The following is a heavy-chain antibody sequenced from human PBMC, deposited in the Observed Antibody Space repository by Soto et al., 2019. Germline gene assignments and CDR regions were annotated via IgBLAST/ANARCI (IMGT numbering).Heavy chain of an antibody. D-gene: IGHD2-15*01. CDR1: GFTFSSYG. CDR3: ARALKGYCSGGSCSVFDY. Sequence: QVQLVESGGGVVQPGRSLRLSCAASGFTFSSYGMHWVRQAPGKGLEWVAVIWYDGSNKYYADSVKGRFTSSRDNSKNTLYLQMNSLRAEDTAVYYCARALKGYCSGGSCSVFDYWGQGTLVTVSS. CDR2: IWYDGSNK. J-gene: IGHJ4*02. V-gene: IGHV3-33*01.